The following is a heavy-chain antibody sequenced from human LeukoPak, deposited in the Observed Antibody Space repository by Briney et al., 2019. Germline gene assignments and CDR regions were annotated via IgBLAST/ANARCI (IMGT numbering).Heavy chain of an antibody. D-gene: IGHD6-13*01. CDR3: AKPPPDSSSWLFDY. J-gene: IGHJ4*02. Sequence: GSLRLSCAASGFTFSTYAMSWVRQAPGKGLEWVSTLSANGGSTYYADSVKGRFTISRDNSKNTLNLQMNSLRVEDTAVYYCAKPPPDSSSWLFDYWGQGTLVTVSS. CDR1: GFTFSTYA. CDR2: LSANGGST. V-gene: IGHV3-23*01.